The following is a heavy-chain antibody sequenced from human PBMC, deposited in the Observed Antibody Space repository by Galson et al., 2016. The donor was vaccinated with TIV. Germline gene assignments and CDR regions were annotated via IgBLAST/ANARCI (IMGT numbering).Heavy chain of an antibody. CDR2: ISGGGGST. J-gene: IGHJ6*02. D-gene: IGHD3-22*01. Sequence: SLRLSCAASGFTFSSHAMTWVRQPPGMGLEWVSAISGGGGSTYYADSVKGRFTVSRDNSKNTVFLQMNSLRAEDTAVYYCTKVPSSGFSYYYGLDVWGQGTTVTVSS. CDR3: TKVPSSGFSYYYGLDV. V-gene: IGHV3-23*01. CDR1: GFTFSSHA.